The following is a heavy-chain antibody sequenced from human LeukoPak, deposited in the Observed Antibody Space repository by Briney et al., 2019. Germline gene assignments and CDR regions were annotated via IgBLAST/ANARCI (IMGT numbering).Heavy chain of an antibody. CDR3: ARVGAYGDYVHAFDI. J-gene: IGHJ3*02. D-gene: IGHD4-17*01. Sequence: GGSLRLSCAASGFTFSSYSMNWVRQAPGKGLEWVANIKQDGSEKYYVDSVKGRFTISRDNAKNSLYLQMNSLRAEDTAVYYCARVGAYGDYVHAFDIWGQGTMVTVSS. CDR2: IKQDGSEK. V-gene: IGHV3-7*01. CDR1: GFTFSSYS.